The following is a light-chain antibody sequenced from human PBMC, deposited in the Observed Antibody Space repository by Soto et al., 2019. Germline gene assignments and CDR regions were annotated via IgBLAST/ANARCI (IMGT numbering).Light chain of an antibody. CDR1: SSDIGTIFNY. CDR2: AVS. V-gene: IGLV2-14*01. Sequence: QSALTQPASVSASPGQSITISCTGTSSDIGTIFNYVSWYQHHPGKAHKLMIYAVSNRHSGISNRFSGSKSGNTASLTISGLQAEYEADYYCTSYTSNSAYVVFGGGTKLTVL. J-gene: IGLJ2*01. CDR3: TSYTSNSAYVV.